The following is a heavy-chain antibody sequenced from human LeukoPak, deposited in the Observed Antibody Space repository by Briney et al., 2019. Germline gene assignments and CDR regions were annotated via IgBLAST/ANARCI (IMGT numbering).Heavy chain of an antibody. V-gene: IGHV3-23*01. Sequence: GGSLRLSCAPSEFTFSTYPMSWVRQAPGKGPEWVSAISGSGGATFYADSVKGRFTISRDNSKNILYLQMNSLRAEDTAVYYCATRGRDGYNANYYGMDVWGQGTTVTVPS. CDR1: EFTFSTYP. CDR3: ATRGRDGYNANYYGMDV. CDR2: ISGSGGAT. J-gene: IGHJ6*02. D-gene: IGHD5-24*01.